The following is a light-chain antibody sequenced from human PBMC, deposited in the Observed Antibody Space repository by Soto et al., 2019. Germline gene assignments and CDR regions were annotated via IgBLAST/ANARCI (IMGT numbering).Light chain of an antibody. V-gene: IGKV3-15*01. Sequence: EIVMTQSPATLSVSPGERVTLSCRASQGVGSTLAWYRQQPGQAPRLLIYDAYIMGTGVPARFSGSGSGTDFTLTIPSLESEEFGVYYCHQNNTWWTFGQGTKVDIK. J-gene: IGKJ1*01. CDR3: HQNNTWWT. CDR2: DAY. CDR1: QGVGST.